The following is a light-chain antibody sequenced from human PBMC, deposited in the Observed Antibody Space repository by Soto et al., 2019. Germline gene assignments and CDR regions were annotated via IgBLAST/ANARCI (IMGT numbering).Light chain of an antibody. CDR3: QQYDTSPPT. J-gene: IGKJ5*01. Sequence: IVLTQSPGTLSLSPGERATLSCRASQPITSRYLAWYQHQPGQAPRLLIYRTLARAPGIPDRFSGGGSGTDFTLTISRLEREDFAVYYCQQYDTSPPTVGQGTRLDIK. CDR1: QPITSRY. CDR2: RTL. V-gene: IGKV3-20*01.